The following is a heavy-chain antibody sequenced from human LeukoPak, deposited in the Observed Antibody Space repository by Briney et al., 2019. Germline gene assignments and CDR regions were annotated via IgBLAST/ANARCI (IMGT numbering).Heavy chain of an antibody. CDR1: GYTFTGYY. D-gene: IGHD3-10*01. CDR3: ARKFLGSRGYYFDY. J-gene: IGHJ4*02. CDR2: INPNSCCT. V-gene: IGHV1-2*02. Sequence: SVKVSCKASGYTFTGYYMHLVRQAPGQGLEWMGWINPNSCCTNYAQKFQGRVTMTRDKSISTAYMELSRLRYDDTAVYYCARKFLGSRGYYFDYWGQGTLVTVSS.